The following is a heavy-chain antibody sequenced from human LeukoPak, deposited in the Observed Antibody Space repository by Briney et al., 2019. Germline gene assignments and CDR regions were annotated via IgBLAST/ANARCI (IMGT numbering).Heavy chain of an antibody. J-gene: IGHJ5*02. CDR1: GGSISSSSYY. CDR3: ARVYPSGRSGPDINWFDP. D-gene: IGHD2-15*01. Sequence: PSETLSLTCTVSGGSISSSSYYWGWIRQPPGKGLEWIGSIYYSGSTYYNPSLKSRVTISVDTSKNQFSLKLSSVTAADTAVYYCARVYPSGRSGPDINWFDPWGQGTLVTVSS. V-gene: IGHV4-39*07. CDR2: IYYSGST.